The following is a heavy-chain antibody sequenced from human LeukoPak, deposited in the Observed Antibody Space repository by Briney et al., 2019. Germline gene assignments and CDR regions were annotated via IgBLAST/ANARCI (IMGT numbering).Heavy chain of an antibody. CDR3: ARGGDYRDFDY. D-gene: IGHD3-16*02. Sequence: PGGSLRLSCAASGFTFSSYWMHWVRQVPGEGLVWVSRINSDGSSTSYADSVKGRFTISRDNAKNTLYLQMNSLRAEDTAVYYCARGGDYRDFDYWGQGTLVTVSS. V-gene: IGHV3-74*01. CDR1: GFTFSSYW. CDR2: INSDGSST. J-gene: IGHJ4*02.